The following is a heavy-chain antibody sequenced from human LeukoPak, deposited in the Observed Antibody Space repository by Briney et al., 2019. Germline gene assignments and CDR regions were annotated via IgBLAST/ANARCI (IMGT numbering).Heavy chain of an antibody. D-gene: IGHD6-6*01. CDR3: AAHSSSSGYFDY. CDR2: IIPIFGTA. J-gene: IGHJ4*02. Sequence: SVKVSCKASGGTFSSYAISWVRQAPGQGLEWMGGIIPIFGTANYAQKFQGRVTITADKSTSTAYMELSSLRSEDTAVYYCAAHSSSSGYFDYWGQGTLVTVSS. CDR1: GGTFSSYA. V-gene: IGHV1-69*06.